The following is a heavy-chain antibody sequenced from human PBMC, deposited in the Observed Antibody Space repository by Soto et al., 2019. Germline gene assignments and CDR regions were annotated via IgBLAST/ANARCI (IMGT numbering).Heavy chain of an antibody. J-gene: IGHJ2*01. CDR1: GGSFSGYY. Sequence: SETLSLTCAVYGGSFSGYYWSWIRQPPGKGLEWIGEINHSGSTNYNPSLKSRVTISVDTSKNQFSLKLSSVTAADTAVYYCARDLLKGGIAAAAGLGYFDLWGRGTLVTVSS. CDR3: ARDLLKGGIAAAAGLGYFDL. V-gene: IGHV4-34*01. CDR2: INHSGST. D-gene: IGHD6-13*01.